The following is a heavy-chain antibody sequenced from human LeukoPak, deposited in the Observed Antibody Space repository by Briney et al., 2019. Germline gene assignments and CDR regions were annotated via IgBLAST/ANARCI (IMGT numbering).Heavy chain of an antibody. Sequence: GGSLRLSCTASGFTFGDYAMSWFRQAPGKGLEWVGFIRSKAYGGTTEYAASVKGKFTISRDDSKSIAYLQMNSLKTEDTAVYYCTRVDYDSSGYYYFPFDYWGQGTLVTVSS. D-gene: IGHD3-22*01. CDR3: TRVDYDSSGYYYFPFDY. J-gene: IGHJ4*02. CDR2: IRSKAYGGTT. CDR1: GFTFGDYA. V-gene: IGHV3-49*03.